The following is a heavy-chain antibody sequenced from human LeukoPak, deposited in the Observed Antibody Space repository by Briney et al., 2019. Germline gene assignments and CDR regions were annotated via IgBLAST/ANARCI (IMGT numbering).Heavy chain of an antibody. Sequence: GGSLRLSCVASGLTFTDYIFSWMRQAPGKGLEWVSYIGPRDKSIYYEDSVRGRFTISSDNAKSSLYLQMDSLRLDDTAVYYCAKVGTEVDLWGQGTLVSVSS. V-gene: IGHV3-11*01. CDR2: IGPRDKSI. CDR1: GLTFTDYI. D-gene: IGHD1-1*01. J-gene: IGHJ4*02. CDR3: AKVGTEVDL.